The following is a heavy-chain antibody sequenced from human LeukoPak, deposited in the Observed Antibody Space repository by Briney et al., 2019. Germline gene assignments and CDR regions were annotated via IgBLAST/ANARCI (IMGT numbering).Heavy chain of an antibody. CDR2: INPSGGST. Sequence: ASVKVSCEASGYTFITSYMHWVRQVSGLGLEWMGIINPSGGSTTYAQKFQGRVTMTRDTSTSTVYMDLSSMRSEDTAVYYCARAVADMCLDYWGQGTLVTVSS. CDR1: GYTFITSY. J-gene: IGHJ4*02. D-gene: IGHD6-19*01. V-gene: IGHV1-46*01. CDR3: ARAVADMCLDY.